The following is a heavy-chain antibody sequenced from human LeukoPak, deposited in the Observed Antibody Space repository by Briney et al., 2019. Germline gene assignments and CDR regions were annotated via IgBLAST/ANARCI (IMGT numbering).Heavy chain of an antibody. Sequence: SETLSLTWRGSGASISRYYWNGIRQPPGKGLEWIGYIYYSGSTNYNPSLKSRVTISLDTSNSQFSLKMSPVTAADTAVYYCARGTLRYDILSGYYNGEFDYWGQGTLVTVSS. CDR3: ARGTLRYDILSGYYNGEFDY. D-gene: IGHD3-9*01. CDR2: IYYSGST. CDR1: GASISRYY. V-gene: IGHV4-59*01. J-gene: IGHJ4*02.